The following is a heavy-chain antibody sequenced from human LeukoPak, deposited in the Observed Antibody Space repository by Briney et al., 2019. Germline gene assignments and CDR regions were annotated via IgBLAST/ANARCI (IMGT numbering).Heavy chain of an antibody. CDR3: ARVDTYYYGSGSYYWSPGYYGMDV. J-gene: IGHJ6*02. CDR2: IYTSGST. CDR1: GGSISSYY. V-gene: IGHV4-4*07. Sequence: SETLSLTCTASGGSISSYYWSWIRQPAGKGLEWIGRIYTSGSTNYNPSLKSRVTISVDTSKNQFSLKLSSVTAADTAVYYCARVDTYYYGSGSYYWSPGYYGMDVWGQGTTVTVSS. D-gene: IGHD3-10*01.